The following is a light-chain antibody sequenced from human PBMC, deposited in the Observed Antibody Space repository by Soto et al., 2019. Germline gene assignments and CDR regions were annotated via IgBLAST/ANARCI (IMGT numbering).Light chain of an antibody. J-gene: IGLJ1*01. CDR3: QVWDSSSDHPYYV. CDR2: YDS. CDR1: NIGSKS. V-gene: IGLV3-21*04. Sequence: SYELTQPPSVSVAPGKTASITCGGNNIGSKSVHWYQQKPGQAPVLVIYYDSDRPSGIPERFSGSNSGNTATLTISRVEAGDEADYYCQVWDSSSDHPYYVFGTGTKLTVL.